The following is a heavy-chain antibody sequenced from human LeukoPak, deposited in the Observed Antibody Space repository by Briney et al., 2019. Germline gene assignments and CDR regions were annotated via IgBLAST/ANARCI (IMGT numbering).Heavy chain of an antibody. D-gene: IGHD3-9*01. CDR3: ARARRYYDILTGYSEQNHFDY. J-gene: IGHJ4*02. CDR2: IYYSGST. Sequence: PSETLSLTCTVSGGSISSYYWSWIRQPPGKGLEWIGYIYYSGSTNYNPSLKSRVTISVDTSKNQFSLKLSPVTAADTAVYYCARARRYYDILTGYSEQNHFDYWGQGTLVTVSS. CDR1: GGSISSYY. V-gene: IGHV4-59*01.